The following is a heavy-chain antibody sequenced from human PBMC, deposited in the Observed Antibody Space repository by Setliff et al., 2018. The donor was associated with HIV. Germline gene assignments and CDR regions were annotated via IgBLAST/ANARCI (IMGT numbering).Heavy chain of an antibody. V-gene: IGHV1-69*06. CDR1: GGSFNILG. J-gene: IGHJ3*02. Sequence: ASVKVSCKASGGSFNILGFTWVRQAPGQGLEWVGGIIPVVDAPIYAQRFQGRVVITADKSTGTAYMQLSSLKFEDMAVYYCATRPPGVHGFSIWGQGTMVTVSS. CDR2: IIPVVDAP. CDR3: ATRPPGVHGFSI. D-gene: IGHD3-10*01.